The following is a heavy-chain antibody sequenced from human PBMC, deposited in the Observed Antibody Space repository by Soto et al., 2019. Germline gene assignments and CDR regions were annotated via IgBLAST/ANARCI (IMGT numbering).Heavy chain of an antibody. Sequence: ASVKVSCKTSGYIFTAYSMHLVRQAPGQGPEWMGXVXPXXXSXHXAXSXXXXVTLTRDTSTSAFYMELSPVTAADTAVYYCARVQRYSGSYRWFDPWGQGTLVTVSS. CDR3: ARVQRYSGSYRWFDP. V-gene: IGHV1-46*01. CDR1: GYIFTAYS. D-gene: IGHD5-12*01. J-gene: IGHJ5*02. CDR2: VXPXXXSX.